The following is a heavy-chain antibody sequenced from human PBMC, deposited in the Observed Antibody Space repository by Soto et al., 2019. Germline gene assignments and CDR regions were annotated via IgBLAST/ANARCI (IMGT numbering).Heavy chain of an antibody. D-gene: IGHD6-6*01. CDR1: GFSLSNARMG. CDR2: IFSNDEK. V-gene: IGHV2-26*01. J-gene: IGHJ6*02. CDR3: ARTSIAALDPSYYYYYGMDV. Sequence: QVTLKESGPVLVKPTETLTLTCTVSGFSLSNARMGVSWIRQPPGKALEWLAHIFSNDEKSYSTSLKSRLTISKDTSKSQVVLTMTNMDPVDTATYYCARTSIAALDPSYYYYYGMDVWGQGTTVTVSS.